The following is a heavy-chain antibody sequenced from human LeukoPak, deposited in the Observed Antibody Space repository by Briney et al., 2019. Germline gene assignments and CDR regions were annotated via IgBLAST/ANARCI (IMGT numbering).Heavy chain of an antibody. CDR2: IIPIFGTA. Sequence: ASVKVSCKASGGTFSSYAISWVRQAPGQGLERMGRIIPIFGTANYAQKFQGRVTITTDESTSTAYMWLSSLRSEDTAVYYCATSREIQRGYSGYDYDNWGQGTLVTVSS. J-gene: IGHJ4*02. V-gene: IGHV1-69*05. D-gene: IGHD5-12*01. CDR3: ATSREIQRGYSGYDYDN. CDR1: GGTFSSYA.